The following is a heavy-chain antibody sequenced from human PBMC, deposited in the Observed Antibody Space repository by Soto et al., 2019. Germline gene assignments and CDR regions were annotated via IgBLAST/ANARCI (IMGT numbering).Heavy chain of an antibody. Sequence: SQTLSLTCALSGDSVSSYSAAWNWIRQSPSGGLEWLGRTYYRSRFFSDYAESVKSRIIINPDTYKNQFSLQLKSVTHEDTAVYYCVRDRYSSSGWFDPWGQGTPVTVSS. J-gene: IGHJ5*02. CDR1: GDSVSSYSAA. D-gene: IGHD3-10*01. CDR3: VRDRYSSSGWFDP. V-gene: IGHV6-1*01. CDR2: TYYRSRFFS.